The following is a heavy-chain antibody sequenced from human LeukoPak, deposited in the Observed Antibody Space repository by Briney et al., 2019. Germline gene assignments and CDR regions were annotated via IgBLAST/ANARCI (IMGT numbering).Heavy chain of an antibody. Sequence: PSETLSLTCTVSGGSISSSSYYWGWIRQPPGKGLEWIGSIYYSGSTYYNPSLKSRVTISVDTSKNQFSLKLSSVTAADTAVYYCARGGDMFGGVIMGGYIFDIGGLGTMVTVFS. J-gene: IGHJ3*02. CDR1: GGSISSSSYY. V-gene: IGHV4-39*01. CDR3: ARGGDMFGGVIMGGYIFDI. CDR2: IYYSGST. D-gene: IGHD3-10*01.